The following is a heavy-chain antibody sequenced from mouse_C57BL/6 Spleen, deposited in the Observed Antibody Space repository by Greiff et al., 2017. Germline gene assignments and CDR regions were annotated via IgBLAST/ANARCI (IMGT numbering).Heavy chain of an antibody. J-gene: IGHJ2*01. CDR3: ARFDGYYDYFDY. D-gene: IGHD2-3*01. Sequence: QVQLQQSGPELVKPGASVKISCKASGYSFTDYNMNWVKQRPGRGLEWIGRIDPNSGGTKYNEKFKSKATLTVDKPSSTAYMQLSSLTSEDSAVYYCARFDGYYDYFDYWGQGTTLTVSS. CDR2: IDPNSGGT. CDR1: GYSFTDYN. V-gene: IGHV1-72*01.